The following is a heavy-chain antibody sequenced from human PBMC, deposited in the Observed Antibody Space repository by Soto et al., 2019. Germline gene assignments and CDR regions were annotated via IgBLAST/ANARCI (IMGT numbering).Heavy chain of an antibody. J-gene: IGHJ3*02. CDR3: ARDFIYGDYVGAFDI. Sequence: GGSLRLSCAASGFTFSSYAMHWVRQAPGKGLEWVAVISYDGSNKYYADSVKGRFTISRDNSKNTLYLQMNSLRAEDTAVYYCARDFIYGDYVGAFDIWGQGTMVTVSS. D-gene: IGHD4-17*01. V-gene: IGHV3-30-3*01. CDR1: GFTFSSYA. CDR2: ISYDGSNK.